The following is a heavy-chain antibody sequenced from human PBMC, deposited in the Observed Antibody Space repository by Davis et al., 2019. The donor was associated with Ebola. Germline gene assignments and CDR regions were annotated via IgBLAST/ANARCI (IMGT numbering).Heavy chain of an antibody. Sequence: PGGSLRLSCAASGFTFSTYGMHWVRQAPGKGLEWVAVITYVGSVKYLTDSVKGRFTISRDSSKNTVYLQMNSLRPEDTAVYFCAKDAATVVVLAALDSWGQGTLVTVSS. CDR2: ITYVGSVK. D-gene: IGHD2-15*01. CDR3: AKDAATVVVLAALDS. CDR1: GFTFSTYG. J-gene: IGHJ4*02. V-gene: IGHV3-30*18.